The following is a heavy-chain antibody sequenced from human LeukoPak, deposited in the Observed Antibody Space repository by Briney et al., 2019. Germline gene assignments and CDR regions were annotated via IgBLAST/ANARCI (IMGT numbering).Heavy chain of an antibody. J-gene: IGHJ4*02. V-gene: IGHV3-66*01. D-gene: IGHD1-26*01. Sequence: PGGSLRLSCAATGFTVSNNYMSWVRQAPGKGLEWVSVIYSGGSTDYADSVKGRFTISRDNSKNTLYLQMNNLGAEDTAVYYCARGRPVGASTVEDYWGQGTLVTVSS. CDR1: GFTVSNNY. CDR2: IYSGGST. CDR3: ARGRPVGASTVEDY.